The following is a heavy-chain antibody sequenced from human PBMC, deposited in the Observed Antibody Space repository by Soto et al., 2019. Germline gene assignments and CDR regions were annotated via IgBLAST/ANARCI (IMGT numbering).Heavy chain of an antibody. CDR2: IYPGDAAA. CDR1: GFSFTSYS. CDR3: GKQGRYCSSASCYFGV. Sequence: GGSLKISRKASGFSFTSYSIGRGRPMAGKGLEWIGIIYPGDAAARYSPSFQGQVTISVDKSITTAYLQWSSLTASDTAIFYCGKQGRYCSSASCYFGVWGQGTMVTVS. J-gene: IGHJ3*01. D-gene: IGHD2-2*01. V-gene: IGHV5-51*01.